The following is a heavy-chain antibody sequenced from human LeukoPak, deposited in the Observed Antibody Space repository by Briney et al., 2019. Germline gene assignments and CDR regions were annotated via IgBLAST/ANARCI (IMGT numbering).Heavy chain of an antibody. D-gene: IGHD4-17*01. CDR1: GFTFSRYA. V-gene: IGHV3-23*01. CDR2: IGGSGGTT. J-gene: IGHJ4*02. CDR3: ARDSYGDYGYYFDY. Sequence: GGSLRLACAASGFTFSRYAMSWVRQAPGKGLEWVSSIGGSGGTTYYADSVQGRFTISRDNSKNTLYLQMNSLRAEDTAVYYCARDSYGDYGYYFDYWGQGTLVTVSS.